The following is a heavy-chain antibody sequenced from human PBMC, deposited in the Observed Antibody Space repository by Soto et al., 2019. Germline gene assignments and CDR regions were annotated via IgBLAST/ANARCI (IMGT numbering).Heavy chain of an antibody. CDR1: GGSISSGDYY. CDR2: IYYSGST. Sequence: SETLSLTCTVSGGSISSGDYYWSWIRQPPGKGLEWIGYIYYSGSTYYNPSLKSRVTISVDTSKNQFSLKLSSVTAADTATYYGARVSDSRNYFLPYWGRGNRVTVSS. D-gene: IGHD3-22*01. V-gene: IGHV4-30-4*01. CDR3: ARVSDSRNYFLPY. J-gene: IGHJ4*02.